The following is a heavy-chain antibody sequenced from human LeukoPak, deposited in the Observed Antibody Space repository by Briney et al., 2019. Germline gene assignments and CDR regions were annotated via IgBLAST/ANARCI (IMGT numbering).Heavy chain of an antibody. V-gene: IGHV4-61*02. CDR3: ARVWFGESPITHYFYYMDV. CDR1: GDSISSGNYY. Sequence: PSQTLSLTCTVSGDSISSGNYYWSWIRQPAGKGLEWIGRIYISGTTTTTYNSSLKSRLTISIDTSKNQFSLRLTSVTAADTAIYYCARVWFGESPITHYFYYMDVWGKGTTVTVSS. J-gene: IGHJ6*03. CDR2: IYISGTTTT. D-gene: IGHD3-10*01.